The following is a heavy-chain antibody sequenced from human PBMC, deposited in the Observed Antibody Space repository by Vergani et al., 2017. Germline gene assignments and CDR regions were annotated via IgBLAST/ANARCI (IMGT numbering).Heavy chain of an antibody. V-gene: IGHV3-74*02. CDR1: GFRVTTYY. CDR2: VNPEGTNT. Sequence: VELLESGGGLAQPGGSLRVSCSASGFRVTTYYMSWVRQAPGKGLVWVSRVNPEGTNTTYADSVKGRFTISRDNAKNMMYLQLNSLRDEDTAVYYCAKDYNIMGALHYWGQGTLVAVSS. CDR3: AKDYNIMGALHY. J-gene: IGHJ4*02. D-gene: IGHD3-22*01.